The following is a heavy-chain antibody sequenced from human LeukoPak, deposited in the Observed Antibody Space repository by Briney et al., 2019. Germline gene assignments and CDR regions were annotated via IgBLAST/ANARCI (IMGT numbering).Heavy chain of an antibody. Sequence: SETLSLTCTVSGGSISSSSYYWGWIRQPPGKGLEWIGSIYYSGSTYYNPSLKSRVAISVDTSKNQFSLKLSSVTAADTAVYYCARGRLWFGELYDAFDIWGQGTMVTVSS. J-gene: IGHJ3*02. V-gene: IGHV4-39*07. CDR1: GGSISSSSYY. CDR3: ARGRLWFGELYDAFDI. CDR2: IYYSGST. D-gene: IGHD3-10*01.